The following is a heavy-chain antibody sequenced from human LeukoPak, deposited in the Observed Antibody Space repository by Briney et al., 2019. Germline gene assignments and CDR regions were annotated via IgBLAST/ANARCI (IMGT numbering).Heavy chain of an antibody. CDR1: GGTFSSYA. J-gene: IGHJ5*02. CDR3: ARAIVVVPAAVLGFDP. V-gene: IGHV1-69*13. D-gene: IGHD2-2*02. CDR2: IIPIFGTA. Sequence: ASVKVSCKASGGTFSSYAISWVRQAPAQGLEWMGGIIPIFGTANYAQKFQGRVTITADESASTAYMELSSLRSEDTAVYYCARAIVVVPAAVLGFDPWGQGTLVTVSS.